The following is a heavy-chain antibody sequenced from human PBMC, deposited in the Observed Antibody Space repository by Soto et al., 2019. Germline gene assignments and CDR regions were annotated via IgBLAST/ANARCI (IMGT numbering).Heavy chain of an antibody. CDR2: VNPSGGHT. CDR1: GDTFTDYY. V-gene: IGHV1-46*01. Sequence: QVQLVQSGAEVKKPGASVKVSCKASGDTFTDYYIHWVRQAPGPGIEWMGTVNPSGGHTTYAQHCLGRMTMTRDTSTSTLYMELTSLTSEATAVYECAGGGHVVVVTAALDYWGQGTLVTVSS. J-gene: IGHJ4*02. D-gene: IGHD2-21*02. CDR3: AGGGHVVVVTAALDY.